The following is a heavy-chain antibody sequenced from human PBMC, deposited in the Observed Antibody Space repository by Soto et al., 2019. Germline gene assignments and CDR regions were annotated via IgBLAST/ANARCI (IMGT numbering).Heavy chain of an antibody. V-gene: IGHV4-59*01. CDR1: GGSINSYY. D-gene: IGHD6-19*01. J-gene: IGHJ6*02. CDR3: ARDLRGAGTSGYYGMDV. Sequence: SETLSLTCTVSGGSINSYYWSWIRQPPGQGLEWIGYIYYSGTTTYNPTLKSRVTISIDRSENQFSLELTSVTAADSAVYYCARDLRGAGTSGYYGMDVWGQGTTVTVSS. CDR2: IYYSGTT.